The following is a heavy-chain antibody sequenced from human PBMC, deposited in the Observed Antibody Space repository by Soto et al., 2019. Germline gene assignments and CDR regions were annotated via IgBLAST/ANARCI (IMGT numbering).Heavy chain of an antibody. V-gene: IGHV4-30-2*01. Sequence: PSETLSLTCAVSGGSISSGGYSWSWIRQPPGKGLEWIGYIYHSGSTYYNPSLKSRVTISVDRSKNQFSLKLSSVTAADTAVYYCARGGGGSYYGFQHWGQGTLVTVSS. CDR2: IYHSGST. CDR3: ARGGGGSYYGFQH. CDR1: GGSISSGGYS. D-gene: IGHD1-26*01. J-gene: IGHJ1*01.